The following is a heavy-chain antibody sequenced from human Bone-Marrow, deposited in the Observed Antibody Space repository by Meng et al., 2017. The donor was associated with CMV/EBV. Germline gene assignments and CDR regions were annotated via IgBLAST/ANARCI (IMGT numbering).Heavy chain of an antibody. D-gene: IGHD6-6*01. CDR3: ARIVEYRTSSVGLFDS. V-gene: IGHV2-5*01. CDR1: GVSLSSGGVG. J-gene: IGHJ4*02. CDR2: IYWNGDT. Sequence: QIHLQESGPALVKPTQTLSLTCTFSGVSLSSGGVGVGWIRQPPGKALEWIALIYWNGDTHYNPSLKSRVTISKDTSKNQVVLTLSSMDAVDTAIYYCARIVEYRTSSVGLFDSWGQGTLVTASS.